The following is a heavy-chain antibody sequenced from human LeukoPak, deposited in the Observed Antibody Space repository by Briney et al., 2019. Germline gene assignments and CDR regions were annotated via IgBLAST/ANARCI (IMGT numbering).Heavy chain of an antibody. CDR2: ISSSSSYI. CDR3: ARAGYYDSSGYYYGAFDI. D-gene: IGHD3-22*01. Sequence: GGSLRLSCAASGFTFSSYSMNWVRQAPGKVLEWVSSISSSSSYIYYADSVKGRFTISRDNAKNSLYLQMNSLRAEDTAVYYCARAGYYDSSGYYYGAFDIWGQGTMVTVSS. J-gene: IGHJ3*02. V-gene: IGHV3-21*01. CDR1: GFTFSSYS.